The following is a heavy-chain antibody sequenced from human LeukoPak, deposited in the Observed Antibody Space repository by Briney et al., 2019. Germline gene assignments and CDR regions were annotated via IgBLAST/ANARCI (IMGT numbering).Heavy chain of an antibody. D-gene: IGHD2-2*01. V-gene: IGHV3-66*01. J-gene: IGHJ6*02. CDR1: GFTVSSNY. CDR3: ARDLVVPAAMRGYYYYYGMDV. Sequence: PGGSLRLSCAASGFTVSSNYMSWVRQAPGKGLEWVSVIYSGGGTYYADSVKGRFTISRDNSKNTLYLQMNSLRAEDTAVYYCARDLVVPAAMRGYYYYYGMDVWGQGTTVTVSS. CDR2: IYSGGGT.